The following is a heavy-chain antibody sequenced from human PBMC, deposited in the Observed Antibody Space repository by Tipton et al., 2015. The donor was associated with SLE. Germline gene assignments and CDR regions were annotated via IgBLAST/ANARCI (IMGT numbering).Heavy chain of an antibody. D-gene: IGHD3-3*01. CDR2: IYPSGGT. Sequence: TLSLTCTVSGASISSGTYFWSCIRQPAGKGVEWIGRIYPSGGTNYNPPLKSRVTISLDTSQNQFSLKVNSVTAADTAVYYCARARVYDFYRGYAPYDNWGQGTLVTVSS. J-gene: IGHJ4*02. CDR3: ARARVYDFYRGYAPYDN. V-gene: IGHV4-61*02. CDR1: GASISSGTYF.